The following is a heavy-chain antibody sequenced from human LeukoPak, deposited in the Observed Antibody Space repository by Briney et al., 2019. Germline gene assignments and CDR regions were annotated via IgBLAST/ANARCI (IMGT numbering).Heavy chain of an antibody. CDR3: ARGAGPLYGSGLFYFDY. D-gene: IGHD3-10*01. J-gene: IGHJ4*02. CDR1: GGSISSGDYY. CDR2: IYYSGST. V-gene: IGHV4-30-4*08. Sequence: PSETLSLTCTVSGGSISSGDYYWSWIRQPPGKGLEWIGYIYYSGSTYYNPSLKSRVTISVDTSRNQFSLKLSSVTAADTAVYYCARGAGPLYGSGLFYFDYWGQGTLVTVSS.